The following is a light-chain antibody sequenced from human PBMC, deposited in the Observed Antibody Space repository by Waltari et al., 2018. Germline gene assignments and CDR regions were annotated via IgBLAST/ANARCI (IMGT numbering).Light chain of an antibody. CDR1: SLRSFY. J-gene: IGLJ2*01. CDR3: HSRDASGVGGT. V-gene: IGLV3-19*01. Sequence: TQDPAVSVAMGQTVRITCQGDSLRSFYASWYQQRPGQAPILFVYGQNDRPSGVPDRFSGSSSDNTASLTSTGAQAEDEGFYYCHSRDASGVGGTFGGGTKLTVL. CDR2: GQN.